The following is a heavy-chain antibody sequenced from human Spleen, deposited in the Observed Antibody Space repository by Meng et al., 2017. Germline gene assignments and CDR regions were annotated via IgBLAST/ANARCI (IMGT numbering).Heavy chain of an antibody. J-gene: IGHJ4*02. CDR1: GFFFGNAW. CDR2: IKSEADGGTT. Sequence: GESLKISCVASGFFFGNAWMSWVRQAPGKGLEWVGRIKSEADGGTTDYAAPVKDRFTISRDDSKNTLYLQMNSLRAEDTAVYYCARSSFVVVVAASSPFDYWGQGTLVTVSS. D-gene: IGHD2-15*01. CDR3: ARSSFVVVVAASSPFDY. V-gene: IGHV3-15*01.